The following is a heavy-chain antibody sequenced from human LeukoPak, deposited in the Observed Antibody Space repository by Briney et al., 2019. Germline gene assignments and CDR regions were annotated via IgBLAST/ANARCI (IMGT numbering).Heavy chain of an antibody. Sequence: SETLSLTCTVSGGSISSYYWSWIRQPPGKGLEWIGYIYYSGSTNYNPSLKSRVTISVDTSKNQFSLKLSSVTAADTAAYYCARTQAAYLDYWGQGTLVTVSS. V-gene: IGHV4-59*01. CDR1: GGSISSYY. J-gene: IGHJ4*01. CDR2: IYYSGST. D-gene: IGHD6-25*01. CDR3: ARTQAAYLDY.